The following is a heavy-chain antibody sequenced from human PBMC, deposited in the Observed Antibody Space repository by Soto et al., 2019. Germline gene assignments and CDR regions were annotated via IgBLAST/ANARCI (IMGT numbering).Heavy chain of an antibody. CDR3: ARGSGWYIDYYYTMDV. D-gene: IGHD6-19*01. Sequence: QVQLQQWGAGLLKPSETLSLTCAVYGGSFSGYYWSWIRQPPGKGLEWIGEINHRRSTNYNPSLKSRVTISVDTSKNQFSLKLSSVTAADRAVYYCARGSGWYIDYYYTMDVWGQGTTVTVSS. J-gene: IGHJ6*02. CDR2: INHRRST. CDR1: GGSFSGYY. V-gene: IGHV4-34*01.